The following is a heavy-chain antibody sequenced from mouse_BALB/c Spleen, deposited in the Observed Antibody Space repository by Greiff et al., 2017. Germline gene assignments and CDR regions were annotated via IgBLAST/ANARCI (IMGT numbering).Heavy chain of an antibody. CDR2: IDPANGNT. V-gene: IGHV14-3*02. CDR1: GFNIKDTY. Sequence: VHVKQSGAELVKPGASVKLSCTASGFNIKDTYMHWVKQRPEQGLEWIGRIDPANGNTKYDPKFQGKATITADTSSNTAYLQLSSLTSEDTAVYYCARDYYGSSYDWGQGTTLTVSS. J-gene: IGHJ2*01. D-gene: IGHD1-1*01. CDR3: ARDYYGSSYD.